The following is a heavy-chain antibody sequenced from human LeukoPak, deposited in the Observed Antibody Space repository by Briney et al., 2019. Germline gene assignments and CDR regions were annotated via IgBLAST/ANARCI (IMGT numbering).Heavy chain of an antibody. CDR2: ISASTTTT. CDR3: AKATDTYGYLFDQ. D-gene: IGHD5-18*01. V-gene: IGHV3-48*03. CDR1: GFTFSRYE. J-gene: IGHJ4*02. Sequence: GGSLRLSCAASGFTFSRYEMSWVRQAPGKGLEWVSYISASTTTTYYGDSVKGRFTISRDNAKNSLHLQMSSLRDEDTAIYYCAKATDTYGYLFDQWGQGTLVTVSS.